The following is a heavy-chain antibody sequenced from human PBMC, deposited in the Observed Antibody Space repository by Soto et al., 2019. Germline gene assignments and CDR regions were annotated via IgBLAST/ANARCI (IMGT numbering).Heavy chain of an antibody. CDR2: IIPIFGTA. CDR1: GGTFSSYA. V-gene: IGHV1-69*06. D-gene: IGHD2-21*02. CDR3: ARDLKCGGDCFHDAFDI. J-gene: IGHJ3*02. Sequence: GASVKVSCKASGGTFSSYAISWVRQAPGQGLEWMGGIIPIFGTANYAQKFQGRVTITADKSTSTAYMELSSLRSEDTAVYYCARDLKCGGDCFHDAFDIWGQGTMVTVSS.